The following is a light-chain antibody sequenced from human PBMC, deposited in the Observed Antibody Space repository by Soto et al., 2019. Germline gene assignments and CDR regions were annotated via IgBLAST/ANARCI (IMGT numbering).Light chain of an antibody. Sequence: EIVLTQSPATLSLSPGERVTLSCRASQSVSSYLAWYQQKPGQAPRLLIYDASNRATGIPARFSGSGSGTDFTLTISSLEPEDFAVYYCQQRSNWPGPLTFGGGTKVEIK. CDR1: QSVSSY. CDR2: DAS. V-gene: IGKV3-11*01. J-gene: IGKJ4*01. CDR3: QQRSNWPGPLT.